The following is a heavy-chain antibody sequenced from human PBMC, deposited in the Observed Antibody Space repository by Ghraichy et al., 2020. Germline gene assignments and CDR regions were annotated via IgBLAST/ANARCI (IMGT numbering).Heavy chain of an antibody. V-gene: IGHV4-59*08. J-gene: IGHJ5*02. Sequence: SETLSLTCTVSGGSISSYFWSWIRQPPGKVLEWIGYISYTGSTKYNPSLTSRVIISLDTSKNQFSLRLSSVTAADTAVYYCARHTRGANWFDPWGQGTLVTVSS. D-gene: IGHD1-26*01. CDR3: ARHTRGANWFDP. CDR2: ISYTGST. CDR1: GGSISSYF.